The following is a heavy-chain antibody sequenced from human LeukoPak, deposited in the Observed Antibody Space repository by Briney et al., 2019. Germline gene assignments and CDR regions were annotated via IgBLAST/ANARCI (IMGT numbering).Heavy chain of an antibody. D-gene: IGHD1-26*01. CDR3: AKETVEAARLIDY. J-gene: IGHJ4*02. Sequence: GGSLRLSCAASGFTFSSYTMSWVRQAPGKGLEWVSVISTSGTYTYYADPVKGRFTISRDNSKNTLYLQMNSLRVEDTAVYYCAKETVEAARLIDYWGQGTLVTVSS. CDR1: GFTFSSYT. CDR2: ISTSGTYT. V-gene: IGHV3-23*01.